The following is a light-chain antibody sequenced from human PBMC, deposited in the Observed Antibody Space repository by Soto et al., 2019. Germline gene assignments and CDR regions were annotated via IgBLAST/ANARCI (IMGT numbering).Light chain of an antibody. V-gene: IGKV3D-20*02. J-gene: IGKJ5*01. CDR2: AAS. Sequence: EIVLTQSPGTLYLSPGERATLSCMASQSVSSNYLAWYQQKRGQAPRLLIYAASARATGIPDRFSGSGSGTEFTLTINSLEPEDFAVYYCQQRSNWPSITFGQGTRLEIK. CDR3: QQRSNWPSIT. CDR1: QSVSSNY.